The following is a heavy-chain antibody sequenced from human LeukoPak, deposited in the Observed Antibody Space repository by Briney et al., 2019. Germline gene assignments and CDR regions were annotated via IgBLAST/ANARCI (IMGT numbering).Heavy chain of an antibody. V-gene: IGHV4-38-2*02. J-gene: IGHJ4*02. CDR1: GYSIRNGFR. Sequence: SETLSLTCIVSGYSIRNGFRWSWIRRSPGKGLEGIGYIRYSGSTYYNPSRKRRLTMSVEATKTHFSLRMISVTAAAAAVFYFAEMFNADVCFEYWGQGILVTVSS. D-gene: IGHD5-24*01. CDR2: IRYSGST. CDR3: AEMFNADVCFEY.